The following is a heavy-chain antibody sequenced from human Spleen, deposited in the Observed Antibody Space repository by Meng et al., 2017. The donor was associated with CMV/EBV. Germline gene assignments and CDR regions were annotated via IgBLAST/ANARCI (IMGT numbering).Heavy chain of an antibody. CDR3: ARVVTALWGYYFDY. J-gene: IGHJ4*02. Sequence: EREGAAPGRGKPSATRSLTCAVSGCSISRSNWWSWVRQPPGKGLEWIGEIYHSGSTNYNPSLKSRVTISVDKSKNQFSLKLSSVTAADTAVYYCARVVTALWGYYFDYWGQGTLVTVSS. CDR2: IYHSGST. CDR1: GCSISRSNW. D-gene: IGHD2-21*02. V-gene: IGHV4-4*02.